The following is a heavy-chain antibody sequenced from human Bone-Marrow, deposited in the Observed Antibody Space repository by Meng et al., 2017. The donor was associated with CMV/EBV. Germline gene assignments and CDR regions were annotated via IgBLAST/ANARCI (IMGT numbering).Heavy chain of an antibody. Sequence: ASVKVSCKASGYNFNAYYIYWVRQAPGQRLECMGWINPNTDGTNYAQGFQGRVSMTRDTSISTAYMELSRLMADDTAVYYCARDRYAGTYWGGHDAFDMWGQGTLVTVSS. CDR2: INPNTDGT. CDR3: ARDRYAGTYWGGHDAFDM. D-gene: IGHD1-26*01. CDR1: GYNFNAYY. J-gene: IGHJ3*02. V-gene: IGHV1-2*02.